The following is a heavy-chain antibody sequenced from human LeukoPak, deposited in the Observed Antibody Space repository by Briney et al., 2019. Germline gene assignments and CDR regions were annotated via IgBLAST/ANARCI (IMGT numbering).Heavy chain of an antibody. Sequence: SETLSLTCAVYGGSFSGYYWSWIRQPPGKGLEWIGEINHSGSTNYNPSLKSRVTISVDTSKNQFSLKLSSVTAADTAVYYCARTIFGVVNSLFDYWGQGTLVTVSS. CDR2: INHSGST. CDR3: ARTIFGVVNSLFDY. D-gene: IGHD3-3*01. J-gene: IGHJ4*02. CDR1: GGSFSGYY. V-gene: IGHV4-34*01.